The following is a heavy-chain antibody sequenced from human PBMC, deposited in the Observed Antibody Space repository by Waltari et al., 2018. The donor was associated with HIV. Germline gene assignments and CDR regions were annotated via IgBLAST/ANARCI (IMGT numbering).Heavy chain of an antibody. V-gene: IGHV1-69*01. D-gene: IGHD2-2*01. CDR3: AKEGEYCSSTSCLNRYFDY. J-gene: IGHJ4*02. Sequence: QVQLVQSGAEVKKPGSSVKVSCKASGGTFSSYAISWVRQAPGQGLEWMGGIIPIFGTANYAQKFQGRVTITADESTSTAYMELSSLRSEDTAVYYCAKEGEYCSSTSCLNRYFDYWGQGTLVTVSS. CDR2: IIPIFGTA. CDR1: GGTFSSYA.